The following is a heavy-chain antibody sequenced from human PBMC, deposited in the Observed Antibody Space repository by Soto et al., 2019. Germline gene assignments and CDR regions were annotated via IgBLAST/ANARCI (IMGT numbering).Heavy chain of an antibody. CDR3: ASALYSYGWSDAFDI. D-gene: IGHD6-19*01. CDR2: IYSGGRT. V-gene: IGHV3-53*02. Sequence: EVLLVETGGGLIQPGGSLRLSCAASGFTVSSNFMTWVRQAPGKGLEWVSVIYSGGRTYYADSVKGRFTISRDNSKNTLYLQMNSLRAEDTALYYCASALYSYGWSDAFDIWGQGTMVTVSS. CDR1: GFTVSSNF. J-gene: IGHJ3*02.